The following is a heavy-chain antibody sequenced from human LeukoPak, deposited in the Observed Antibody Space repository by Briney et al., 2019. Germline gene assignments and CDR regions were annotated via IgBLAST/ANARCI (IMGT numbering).Heavy chain of an antibody. CDR2: IGGSGGDT. Sequence: PGGSLRLSCAASGFTFSDYYMTWLRQAPGKGLEWVSTIGGSGGDTYYADSVKGRFTISRDNSKNTLYLQVNSLRVEDTAVYYCAKPLVAVADYDYWGQGTLVTVSS. CDR1: GFTFSDYY. J-gene: IGHJ4*02. V-gene: IGHV3-23*01. D-gene: IGHD6-19*01. CDR3: AKPLVAVADYDY.